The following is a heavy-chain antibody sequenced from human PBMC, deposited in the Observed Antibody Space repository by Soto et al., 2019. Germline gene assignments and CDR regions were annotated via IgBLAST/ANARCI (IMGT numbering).Heavy chain of an antibody. CDR1: GASVTRGDYY. CDR3: ARGGLYDLWSGLFD. Sequence: QAPLPESGPGVVRPSQTLSLSCSVSGASVTRGDYYWNWIPQTPGTGLEWLGYMHDSGTTSYNPSLKSRVTISRDTSKNQFSLELTSVSAADTAVYFCARGGLYDLWSGLFDWGQGIRVTVSS. CDR2: MHDSGTT. J-gene: IGHJ4*02. V-gene: IGHV4-30-4*01. D-gene: IGHD3-3*01.